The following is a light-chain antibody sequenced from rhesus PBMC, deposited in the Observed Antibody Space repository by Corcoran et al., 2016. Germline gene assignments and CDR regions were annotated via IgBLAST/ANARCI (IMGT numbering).Light chain of an antibody. J-gene: IGKJ2*01. CDR1: QSVSSY. CDR3: QQYNNWNS. CDR2: GAS. V-gene: IGKV3S9*01. Sequence: EIVMTQSPATLSLSPGERATLSCRASQSVSSYVAWYQQKPEQAPRRLIYGASSRATGIPDRFRGSGSGTDFTLIISSLEPEDVGVYYCQQYNNWNSFGQGTKVEIK.